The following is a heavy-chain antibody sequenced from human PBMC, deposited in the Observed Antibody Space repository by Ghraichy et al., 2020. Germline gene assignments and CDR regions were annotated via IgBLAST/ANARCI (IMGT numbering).Heavy chain of an antibody. CDR2: ISSSGTYI. V-gene: IGHV3-21*01. CDR1: GFTFSSYS. J-gene: IGHJ4*02. Sequence: GGSLRLSCAASGFTFSSYSMSWVRQAPGMGLEWVSSISSSGTYIYYEDSVKGRFTISRDNAKNSLYLQMNSLRVEDTAVYYCAREDLSRVGRFDYWGQGTLVTVSS. D-gene: IGHD3-16*02. CDR3: AREDLSRVGRFDY.